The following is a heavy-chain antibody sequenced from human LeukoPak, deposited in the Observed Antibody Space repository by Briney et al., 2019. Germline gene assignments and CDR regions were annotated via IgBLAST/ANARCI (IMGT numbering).Heavy chain of an antibody. J-gene: IGHJ6*03. D-gene: IGHD3-10*01. V-gene: IGHV1-2*02. CDR1: GYTFTGYY. CDR2: INPNSGGT. CDR3: ARSYGSGSYTAGYYYYMDV. Sequence: ASVKVSCKASGYTFTGYYMHWVRQAPGQGLEWMGWINPNSGGTNYAQKFQGRVTMTRDTSISTAYMELSRLRSDDTAVYYCARSYGSGSYTAGYYYYMDVWGKGTTVTVSS.